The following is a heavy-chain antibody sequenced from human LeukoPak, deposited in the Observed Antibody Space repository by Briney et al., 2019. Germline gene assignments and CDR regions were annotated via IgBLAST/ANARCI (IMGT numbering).Heavy chain of an antibody. D-gene: IGHD5-24*01. CDR2: INSDGSRI. Sequence: QAGGSLRLSCAASGFTFSDYWMHWVRQAPGKGLVWVSRINSDGSRINYADSVQGRYTISRDNAKNTLYLQMNSLRAEDTAVYCCARVRIELATMLPDYWGQGTLVTVSS. J-gene: IGHJ4*02. V-gene: IGHV3-74*01. CDR1: GFTFSDYW. CDR3: ARVRIELATMLPDY.